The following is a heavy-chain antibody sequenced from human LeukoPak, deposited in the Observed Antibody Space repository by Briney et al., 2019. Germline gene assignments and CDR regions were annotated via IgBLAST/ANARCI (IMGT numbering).Heavy chain of an antibody. J-gene: IGHJ5*02. D-gene: IGHD5-24*01. CDR1: GYTLTELS. Sequence: ASVKVSCKVSGYTLTELSMHWVRQAPGKGLEWMGGFDPEDGETIYAQKFQGRVTMTRDTPTSVFYMEMNGLTSDDTAVYYCARDGGGWLDPWGQGTLVTVSS. CDR2: FDPEDGET. V-gene: IGHV1-24*01. CDR3: ARDGGGWLDP.